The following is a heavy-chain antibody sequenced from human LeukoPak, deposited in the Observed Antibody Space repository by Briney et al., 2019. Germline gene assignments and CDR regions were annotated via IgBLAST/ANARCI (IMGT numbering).Heavy chain of an antibody. D-gene: IGHD5-18*01. Sequence: GGSLRLSCAASGFIFDDYVMSWVRQAPGKGLEWVSAISGSGGSTYYADSVKGRFTISRDNAKNSLYLQMNSLRAEDTAVYYCAKSRGYSYGLYYFDYWGQGTLVTVSS. CDR2: ISGSGGST. CDR1: GFIFDDYV. V-gene: IGHV3-23*01. J-gene: IGHJ4*02. CDR3: AKSRGYSYGLYYFDY.